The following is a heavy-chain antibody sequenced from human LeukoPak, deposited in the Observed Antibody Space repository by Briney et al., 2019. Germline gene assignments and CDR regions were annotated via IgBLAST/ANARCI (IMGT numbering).Heavy chain of an antibody. V-gene: IGHV3-7*01. CDR2: IKQDGRER. J-gene: IGHJ4*02. Sequence: GGSLRLSCAASGFTFSSYWMSWVRQAPGKGLEWVANIKQDGRERYYVDSVKGRFTISRDNAKNSLYLQMNSLRAEDTAVFYCARDGSRGNLVTAPDYWGQGTLVTVSS. CDR1: GFTFSSYW. CDR3: ARDGSRGNLVTAPDY. D-gene: IGHD2-21*02.